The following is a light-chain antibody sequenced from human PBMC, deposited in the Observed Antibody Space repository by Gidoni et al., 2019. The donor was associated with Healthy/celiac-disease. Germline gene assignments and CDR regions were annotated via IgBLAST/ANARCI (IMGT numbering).Light chain of an antibody. Sequence: SALTQPASVSGSPGPSITISCTGTSSDVGGYNYVSWYQQHPGKAPKLMIYEVSTRPSGVSNRFSGSKSGNTASLTISGLQAEDEADYYCSSYTSSSTVVFGGGTKLTVL. CDR1: SSDVGGYNY. CDR2: EVS. J-gene: IGLJ2*01. CDR3: SSYTSSSTVV. V-gene: IGLV2-14*01.